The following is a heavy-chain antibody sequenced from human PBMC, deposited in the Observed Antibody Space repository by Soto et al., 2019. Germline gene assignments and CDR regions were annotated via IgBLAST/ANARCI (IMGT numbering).Heavy chain of an antibody. J-gene: IGHJ4*02. CDR3: ARVVVDTAISFDY. CDR1: GGSISSYY. CDR2: IYYSGST. Sequence: QVQLQESGPGLVKPSETLSLTCTVSGGSISSYYWSWIRQPPGKGLEWIGYIYYSGSTNYNPSLKSRVDISVDPSKNQFSLMMSSVTAADTAVYYCARVVVDTAISFDYWGQGTLVTVSS. D-gene: IGHD5-18*01. V-gene: IGHV4-59*01.